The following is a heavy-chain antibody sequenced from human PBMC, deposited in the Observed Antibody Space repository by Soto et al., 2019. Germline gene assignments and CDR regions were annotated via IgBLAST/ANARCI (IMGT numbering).Heavy chain of an antibody. Sequence: SETLSLTCSVSGASVSSGSYYWSWIRQPPGKGLEWIGYIYYSGSTNYNPSLKSRVTISVDTSKNQFSLKLSSVTAADTAVYYCARGAYDSSGYYLNWFDPWGQGTLVTVS. D-gene: IGHD3-22*01. CDR2: IYYSGST. J-gene: IGHJ5*02. CDR3: ARGAYDSSGYYLNWFDP. CDR1: GASVSSGSYY. V-gene: IGHV4-61*01.